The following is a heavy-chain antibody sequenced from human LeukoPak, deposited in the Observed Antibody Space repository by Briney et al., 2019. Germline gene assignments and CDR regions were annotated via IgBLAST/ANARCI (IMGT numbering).Heavy chain of an antibody. D-gene: IGHD3-22*01. CDR2: IYHSGST. CDR1: GYSISSGYY. J-gene: IGHJ4*02. Sequence: RPSETLSLTCAVSGYSISSGYYWGWIRQPPGKGLEWIGSIYHSGSTYYNPSLKSRVTISVDTSKNQFSLKPSSMTAADTAVYYCATENSSGYYADYWGQGTLVTVSS. CDR3: ATENSSGYYADY. V-gene: IGHV4-38-2*02.